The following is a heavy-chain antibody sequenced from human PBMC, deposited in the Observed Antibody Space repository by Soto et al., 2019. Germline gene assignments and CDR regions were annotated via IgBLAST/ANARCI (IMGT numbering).Heavy chain of an antibody. CDR2: MYYSGYT. CDR1: GGTVRSSSYY. J-gene: IGHJ4*02. Sequence: SETLSLTCTVSGGTVRSSSYYWGWIRQPPGKGLEWIGSMYYSGYTHHNPSLKSRVTISVDTSKNQFSLKLSSVTAADTAVYCCARHHSYLFDAWGQGTLVTVAS. CDR3: ARHHSYLFDA. D-gene: IGHD5-18*01. V-gene: IGHV4-39*01.